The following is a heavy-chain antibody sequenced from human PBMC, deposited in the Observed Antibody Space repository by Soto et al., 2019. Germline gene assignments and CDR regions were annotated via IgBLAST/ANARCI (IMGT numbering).Heavy chain of an antibody. J-gene: IGHJ6*02. V-gene: IGHV3-23*01. CDR1: GFTFSSYA. CDR3: SKGINFDFWSGYLMDV. CDR2: ISGSGGST. Sequence: GGSLRLSCAASGFTFSSYAMSWVRQAPGKGLEWVSAISGSGGSTYYADSVKGRFTISRDNSKNTLYLQINSLTAEDTAVYFCSKGINFDFWSGYLMDVWGQGTTVTVSS. D-gene: IGHD3-3*01.